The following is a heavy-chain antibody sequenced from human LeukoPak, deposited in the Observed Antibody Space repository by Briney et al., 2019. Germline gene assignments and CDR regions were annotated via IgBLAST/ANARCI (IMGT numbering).Heavy chain of an antibody. CDR3: AKDGHSSASNIDY. V-gene: IGHV3-23*01. CDR1: GFTFSSSA. J-gene: IGHJ4*02. Sequence: PGESLRLSCAASGFTFSSSAMSWVRQAPGKGLEWVSGIIASGVSTYYADSVKGRFTVPRDNSKNTLYLQMNSLTAEDTAVYYCAKDGHSSASNIDYWGQGNLVAVSS. D-gene: IGHD6-19*01. CDR2: IIASGVST.